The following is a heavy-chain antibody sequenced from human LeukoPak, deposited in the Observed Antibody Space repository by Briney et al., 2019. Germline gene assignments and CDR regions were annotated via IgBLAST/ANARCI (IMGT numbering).Heavy chain of an antibody. D-gene: IGHD5-24*01. CDR3: ARDLGYNYDY. J-gene: IGHJ4*02. CDR1: GGSISSYY. Sequence: SETLSLTCTVSGGSISSYYWSWIRQPPGKGLEWIGYIYYSGSTNYNPSLKSRVTISVDTSKNQFSLKLSSVAAADTAVYYCARDLGYNYDYWGQGTLVTVSS. V-gene: IGHV4-59*01. CDR2: IYYSGST.